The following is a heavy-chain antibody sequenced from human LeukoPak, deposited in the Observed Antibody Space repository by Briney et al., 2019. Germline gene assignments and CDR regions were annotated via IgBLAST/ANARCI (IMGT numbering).Heavy chain of an antibody. CDR2: IYYSGST. V-gene: IGHV4-61*01. D-gene: IGHD3-10*01. CDR1: GGSVSSGSYY. Sequence: PSETLSLTCTVSGGSVSSGSYYWSWIRQPPGKGLEWIGYIYYSGSTNYNPSLKSRVTVSVDTSKNQFSLKLSSVTAADTAVYYFASTYYYGSGSWYYFDYWGQGTLVTVSS. J-gene: IGHJ4*02. CDR3: ASTYYYGSGSWYYFDY.